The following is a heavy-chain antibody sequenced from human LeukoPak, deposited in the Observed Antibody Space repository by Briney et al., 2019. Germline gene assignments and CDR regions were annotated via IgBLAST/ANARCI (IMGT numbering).Heavy chain of an antibody. Sequence: SQTLSLTCTVSGGSISSGDYYCSWIRQPPGKGLEWIGYIYYSGSTYYNPSLKSRVTISVDTSKNQISLKLSSVTAADTAVYYGARDGGEVVVPAANPFDIWGQGTMVTVSS. CDR3: ARDGGEVVVPAANPFDI. V-gene: IGHV4-30-4*08. CDR1: GGSISSGDYY. D-gene: IGHD2-2*01. J-gene: IGHJ3*02. CDR2: IYYSGST.